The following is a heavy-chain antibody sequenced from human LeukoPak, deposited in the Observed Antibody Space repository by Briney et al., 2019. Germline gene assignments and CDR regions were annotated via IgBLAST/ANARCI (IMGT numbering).Heavy chain of an antibody. D-gene: IGHD2-2*01. V-gene: IGHV3-33*01. CDR3: ARDLLNDEGSSYFFDQ. CDR1: GFTFSSYG. J-gene: IGHJ4*02. Sequence: GGSLRLSCAASGFTFSSYGMHWVRQAPGKGLEWVAVIWYDGSNYYYADSVKGRFTISRDNSKNTLYLQMNSLRAEDTAVYYCARDLLNDEGSSYFFDQWGQGTLVTVSS. CDR2: IWYDGSNY.